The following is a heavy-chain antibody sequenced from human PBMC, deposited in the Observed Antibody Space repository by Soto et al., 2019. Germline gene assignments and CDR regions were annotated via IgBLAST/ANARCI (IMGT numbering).Heavy chain of an antibody. CDR3: ARRERAACTDWWFDP. Sequence: SETLSLTCTVSGGSISSSSFHWGWIRQRPGKGLEWIGSIYYSGSTYYSPSLKSRITISVDTSKNQFSLKLSSVTAADTAVYYCARRERAACTDWWFDPWGEGTLVTLSS. D-gene: IGHD6-13*01. J-gene: IGHJ5*02. CDR1: GGSISSSSFH. V-gene: IGHV4-39*01. CDR2: IYYSGST.